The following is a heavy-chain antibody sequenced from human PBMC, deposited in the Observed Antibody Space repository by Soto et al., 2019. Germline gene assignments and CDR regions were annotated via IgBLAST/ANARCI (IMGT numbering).Heavy chain of an antibody. Sequence: QVQLVQSGAEVKKPGSSVKVSCKASGGTFSSYAISWVRQAPGQGLEWMGGIIPIFGTANYAQKFQGRVTINADESTSTAYMELSSLRSEDRAVYYCARGIAAAGPNNWFDPWGQGTLVTVSS. D-gene: IGHD6-13*01. V-gene: IGHV1-69*01. CDR3: ARGIAAAGPNNWFDP. J-gene: IGHJ5*02. CDR2: IIPIFGTA. CDR1: GGTFSSYA.